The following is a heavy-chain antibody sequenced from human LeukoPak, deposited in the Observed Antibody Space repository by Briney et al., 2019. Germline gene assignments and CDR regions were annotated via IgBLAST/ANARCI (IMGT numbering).Heavy chain of an antibody. V-gene: IGHV7-4-1*02. D-gene: IGHD3-10*01. CDR1: GYTFTSYG. J-gene: IGHJ4*02. Sequence: ASVKVSCKASGYTFTSYGISWVRQAPGQGLEWMGWINTNTGNPTYAQGFTGRFVFSLDTSVSTAYLQISSLKAEDTAVYYCARDRAVRGVTVDYWGQGTLVTVSS. CDR2: INTNTGNP. CDR3: ARDRAVRGVTVDY.